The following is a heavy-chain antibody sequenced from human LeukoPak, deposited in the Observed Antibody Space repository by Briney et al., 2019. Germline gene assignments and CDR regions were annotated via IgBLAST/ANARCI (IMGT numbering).Heavy chain of an antibody. Sequence: SETLSLTCSVSGGSISNYYWSWMRQPPGKGLEWIGYIYYSGSTNYNPSLKSRVTISVDTSKNQFSLKLSSVTAADTAVYYCATASGYARRNWFDPWGQGTLVTVSS. D-gene: IGHD5-12*01. J-gene: IGHJ5*02. V-gene: IGHV4-59*08. CDR2: IYYSGST. CDR3: ATASGYARRNWFDP. CDR1: GGSISNYY.